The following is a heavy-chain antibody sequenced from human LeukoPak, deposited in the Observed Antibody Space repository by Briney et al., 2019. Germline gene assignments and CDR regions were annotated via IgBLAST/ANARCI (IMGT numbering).Heavy chain of an antibody. Sequence: SETLSLTCTVSGDSISNFYWNWIRQSPGKGLEWIGNIHYSGGSVYNPSLKSRGTISIDTSRKQFFLKLNSVTAADTAVYFCALAPNSNWFDFWGPGTLVTVSS. CDR2: IHYSGGS. V-gene: IGHV4-59*03. D-gene: IGHD2-8*01. J-gene: IGHJ5*01. CDR3: ALAPNSNWFDF. CDR1: GDSISNFY.